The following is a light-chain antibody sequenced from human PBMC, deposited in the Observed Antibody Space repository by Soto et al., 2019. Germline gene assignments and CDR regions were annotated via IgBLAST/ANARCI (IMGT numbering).Light chain of an antibody. CDR2: DAY. Sequence: EVVLTQSPVTLSLSPGERATLSCRASQSFRGLLAWYQQKPGQAPRLLIYDAYNRSTGIPPRFSGSGSWTDFTLTISSLEPEDSAVYYCQQRNMWPITFGQGTRLEIK. V-gene: IGKV3-11*01. CDR3: QQRNMWPIT. J-gene: IGKJ5*01. CDR1: QSFRGL.